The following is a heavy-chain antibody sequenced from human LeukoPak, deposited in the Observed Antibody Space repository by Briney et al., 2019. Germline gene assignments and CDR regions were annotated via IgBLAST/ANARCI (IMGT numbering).Heavy chain of an antibody. CDR3: AKLEVSYYDFWSGYFY. CDR2: INSDGSST. D-gene: IGHD3-3*01. Sequence: GALRLSCAASGFTFSSYWMHWVRQAPGKGLVWVSRINSDGSSTSYADSVKGRFTISRDNSKNTLYLQMNSLRAEDTAVYYCAKLEVSYYDFWSGYFYWGQGTLVTVSS. CDR1: GFTFSSYW. V-gene: IGHV3-74*01. J-gene: IGHJ4*02.